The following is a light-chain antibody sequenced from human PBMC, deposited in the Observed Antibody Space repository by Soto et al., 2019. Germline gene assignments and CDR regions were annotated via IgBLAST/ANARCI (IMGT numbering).Light chain of an antibody. Sequence: DVVMTQSPLSLPVTLGQPASISCRSSQSLVSSDGNTYLNWFHQRPGQSPRRLIYKVSNRDSGVPDRFSRSGSGAEFTLTISRVEAEDAGVYYCMQAAQWPRTFGPGTKVDIK. CDR3: MQAAQWPRT. J-gene: IGKJ3*01. CDR1: QSLVSSDGNTY. V-gene: IGKV2-30*01. CDR2: KVS.